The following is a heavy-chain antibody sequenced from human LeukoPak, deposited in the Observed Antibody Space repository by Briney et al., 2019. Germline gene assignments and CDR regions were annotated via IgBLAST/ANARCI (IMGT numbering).Heavy chain of an antibody. CDR2: ICDGGGST. D-gene: IGHD5-18*01. CDR1: GFTFSSYA. V-gene: IGHV3-23*01. Sequence: PGGSLRLSCAASGFTFSSYAMSWVREAPGKGLEWVSAICDGGGSTYYADSVKGRVTISRDISKSMLYLQMNSLRAEDTAVHYGAKVLYEYSYGYGSGRYFYYWGQETLVTVSS. CDR3: AKVLYEYSYGYGSGRYFYY. J-gene: IGHJ4*02.